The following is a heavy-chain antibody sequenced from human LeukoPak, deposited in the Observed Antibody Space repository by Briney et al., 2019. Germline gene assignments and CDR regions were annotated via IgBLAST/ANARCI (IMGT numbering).Heavy chain of an antibody. CDR2: INHSGST. D-gene: IGHD3-22*01. J-gene: IGHJ4*02. V-gene: IGHV4-34*01. CDR1: GGSFSGYY. Sequence: SETLSLTCAVYGGSFSGYYWSWIRQPPGKGLEWIGEINHSGSTNYNPSLKSRVTISVDTSKSQFSLKLSSVTAADTAVYYCARRSSTYYYYSSGYYPNYFDYWGQGTLVTVSS. CDR3: ARRSSTYYYYSSGYYPNYFDY.